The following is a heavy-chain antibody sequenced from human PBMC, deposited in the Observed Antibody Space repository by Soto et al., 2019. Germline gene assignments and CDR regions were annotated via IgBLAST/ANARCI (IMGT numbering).Heavy chain of an antibody. J-gene: IGHJ4*01. CDR1: GGSVSSGSFH. CDR3: ASIGGWYDIDF. V-gene: IGHV4-61*01. Sequence: PSETRSRTCSVSGGSVSSGSFHWSWIRQPPGKGLQCIGSIFYNGTANYSPSLKNRGSISSDTSQSQFFLQLISVAAPDPALYYCASIGGWYDIDFWGQGSLVTVSS. D-gene: IGHD6-19*01. CDR2: IFYNGTA.